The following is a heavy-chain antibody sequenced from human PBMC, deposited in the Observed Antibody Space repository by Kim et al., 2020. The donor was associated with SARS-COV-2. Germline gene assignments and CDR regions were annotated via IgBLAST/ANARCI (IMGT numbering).Heavy chain of an antibody. V-gene: IGHV3-23*01. CDR3: AKDHHSRDWRSFYY. J-gene: IGHJ4*02. CDR2: INNGGSA. D-gene: IGHD3-9*01. CDR1: GFTFSRYA. Sequence: GGSLRLSCAASGFTFSRYAMSWVRQAPGKEPEWIASINNGGSAYYAGSVQDRFTISRGNNANTLTLHMKNLRTADTTVYYCAKDHHSRDWRSFYYCGQG.